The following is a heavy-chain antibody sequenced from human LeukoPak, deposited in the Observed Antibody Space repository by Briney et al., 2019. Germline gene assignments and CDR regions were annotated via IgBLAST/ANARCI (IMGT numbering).Heavy chain of an antibody. CDR1: GFTFSSYA. J-gene: IGHJ4*02. Sequence: GGSLRLSCAASGFTFSSYAMHWVRQAPGKGLEWVAVISYDGSNKYYADSVKGRFTISRDNSKNTLYLQMNSLRAEDTAVHYCARASLLTGGELDYWGQGTLVTVSS. V-gene: IGHV3-30-3*01. CDR3: ARASLLTGGELDY. CDR2: ISYDGSNK. D-gene: IGHD7-27*01.